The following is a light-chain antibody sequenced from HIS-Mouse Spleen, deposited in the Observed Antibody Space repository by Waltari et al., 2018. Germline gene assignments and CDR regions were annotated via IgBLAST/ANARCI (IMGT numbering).Light chain of an antibody. J-gene: IGLJ2*01. CDR1: ALPKTY. CDR2: KDS. CDR3: QSADSSGTYVV. Sequence: SYELTQPPSVSVSPGQTARITCSGEALPKTYASWYQQKPGQAPVLVIYKDSERPSGIPERFSGSSSGTTVTLTISGVQAEDEADYYCQSADSSGTYVVFGGGTKLTVL. V-gene: IGLV3-25*03.